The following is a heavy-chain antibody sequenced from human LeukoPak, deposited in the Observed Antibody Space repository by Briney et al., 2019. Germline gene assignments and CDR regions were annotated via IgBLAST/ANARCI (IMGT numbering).Heavy chain of an antibody. CDR2: IIPIFGTA. V-gene: IGHV1-69*05. J-gene: IGHJ6*03. Sequence: SVKVSCKASGGTFSSYAISWVRQAPGQGLEWMERIIPIFGTANYAQKFQGRVTITTDESTSTAYMELSSLRSEDTAVYYCARARQMATTAFYYYMDVWGKGTTVTVSS. D-gene: IGHD5-24*01. CDR1: GGTFSSYA. CDR3: ARARQMATTAFYYYMDV.